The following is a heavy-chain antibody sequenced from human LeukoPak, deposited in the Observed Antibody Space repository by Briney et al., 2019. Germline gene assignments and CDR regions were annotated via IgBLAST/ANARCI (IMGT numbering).Heavy chain of an antibody. CDR2: IHYSGST. J-gene: IGHJ4*02. Sequence: PSETLSLTCTVSGGSISSGDYYWTWIRQPPGRGLEWIGYIHYSGSTHYNPSLKSRVTISIDTSKNQFSLKLSSVTAADTAMYYCTTSQGVRYDSSSVLWGQGTLVTVSS. V-gene: IGHV4-30-4*01. D-gene: IGHD3-22*01. CDR1: GGSISSGDYY. CDR3: TTSQGVRYDSSSVL.